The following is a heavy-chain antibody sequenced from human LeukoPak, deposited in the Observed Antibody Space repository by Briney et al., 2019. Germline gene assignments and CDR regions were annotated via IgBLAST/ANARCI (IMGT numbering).Heavy chain of an antibody. CDR3: AKDFMRSGYYQPFDY. CDR2: ISGSGGST. J-gene: IGHJ4*02. CDR1: GFTFSSYA. V-gene: IGHV3-23*01. Sequence: PGGSLRLSCAASGFTFSSYAMSWVRQAPGEGLEGVSSISGSGGSTYYADSVKGRFTISGDNSKNTLYLQMNSLRAEDTAVYYCAKDFMRSGYYQPFDYWGQGTLVTVSS. D-gene: IGHD3-3*01.